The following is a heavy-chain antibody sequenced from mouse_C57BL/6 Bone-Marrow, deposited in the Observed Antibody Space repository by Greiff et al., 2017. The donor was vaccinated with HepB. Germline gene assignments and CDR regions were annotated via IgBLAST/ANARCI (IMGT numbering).Heavy chain of an antibody. D-gene: IGHD2-4*01. CDR2: IHPNSGST. V-gene: IGHV1-64*01. CDR3: ARVDDYGYFDY. CDR1: VYTFTSYW. J-gene: IGHJ2*01. Sequence: VQLQQPGAELVKPGASVKLSCKASVYTFTSYWMHWVKQRPGQGLEWIGMIHPNSGSTNYNEKFKSKATLTVDKSSSTAYMQLSSLTSEDSAVYYCARVDDYGYFDYWGQGTTLTVSS.